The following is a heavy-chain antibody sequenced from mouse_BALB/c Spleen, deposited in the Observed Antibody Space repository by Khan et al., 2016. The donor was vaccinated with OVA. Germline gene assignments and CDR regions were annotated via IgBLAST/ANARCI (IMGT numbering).Heavy chain of an antibody. Sequence: QIQLVQSGPELKKPGETVKISCEASGYTFRNYGMNWVKQAPGKGLKWMGWINTNTGEPTYADDFKGRFAFSLETSASTAFLQINNLKTEDLVHYVCARRDYGGSPDYWGQGTTLTVSS. V-gene: IGHV9-1*02. CDR1: GYTFRNYG. CDR2: INTNTGEP. CDR3: ARRDYGGSPDY. D-gene: IGHD1-1*01. J-gene: IGHJ2*01.